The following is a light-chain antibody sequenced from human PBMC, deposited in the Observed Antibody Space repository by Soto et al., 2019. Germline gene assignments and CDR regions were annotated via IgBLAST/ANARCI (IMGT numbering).Light chain of an antibody. CDR2: NSY. J-gene: IGLJ1*01. CDR3: AASDASLNGYV. CDR1: SSNIGASYT. Sequence: QSVLTQPPSVSGAPGQRVTISCPGSSSNIGASYTVNWYQQLPGTVPKLLIYNSYQRPSGVPDRFSGSKSGTSASLAISGLRAEDEADYYCAASDASLNGYVFGAGTKVTVL. V-gene: IGLV1-44*01.